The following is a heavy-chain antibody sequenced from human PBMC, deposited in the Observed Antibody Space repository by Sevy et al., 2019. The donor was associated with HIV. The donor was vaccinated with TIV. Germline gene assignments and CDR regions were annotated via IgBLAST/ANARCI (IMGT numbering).Heavy chain of an antibody. CDR2: ISSSNNYI. CDR3: ARDLREYSSSSKYYFDY. Sequence: GGSLRLSCAASGFTFSSYSMNWIRQAPGKGLEWVSAISSSNNYIYYADSLKGRFTISRDNAKNSLYLQMNSLRAEDMAVYYCARDLREYSSSSKYYFDYWGQRILVTVSS. CDR1: GFTFSSYS. D-gene: IGHD6-6*01. V-gene: IGHV3-21*01. J-gene: IGHJ4*02.